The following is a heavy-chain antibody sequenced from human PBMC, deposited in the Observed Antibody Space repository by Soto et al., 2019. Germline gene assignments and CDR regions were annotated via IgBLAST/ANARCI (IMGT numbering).Heavy chain of an antibody. CDR3: ARGHDPIVNYYFDY. D-gene: IGHD1-20*01. V-gene: IGHV4-31*03. CDR2: IYYSGST. CDR1: GGSISSGGYY. J-gene: IGHJ4*02. Sequence: QVPLQESGPGLVKPPQTLSLTCTVSGGSISSGGYYWSWIRQHPGKGLEWIGYIYYSGSTYYNPSLKSRVTISVDTSKNQFSLKLSSVTAADTAVYYCARGHDPIVNYYFDYWGQGTLVTVSS.